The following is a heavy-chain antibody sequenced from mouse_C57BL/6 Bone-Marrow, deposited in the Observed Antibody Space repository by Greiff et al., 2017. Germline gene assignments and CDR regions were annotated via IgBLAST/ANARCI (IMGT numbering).Heavy chain of an antibody. J-gene: IGHJ2*01. CDR1: GYTFTSYG. Sequence: QVQLQQSGAELARPGASVKLSCKASGYTFTSYGISWVKQRTGQGLEWIGEIYPRSGNTYYNEKFKGKATLTVDKPSSTAYMQLSSLTSEDSAVYYCARAYYPYFDYWGQGTTLTVSS. D-gene: IGHD2-10*01. CDR3: ARAYYPYFDY. CDR2: IYPRSGNT. V-gene: IGHV1-81*01.